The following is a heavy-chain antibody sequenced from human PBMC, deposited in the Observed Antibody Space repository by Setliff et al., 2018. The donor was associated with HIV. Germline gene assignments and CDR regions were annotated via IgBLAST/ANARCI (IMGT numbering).Heavy chain of an antibody. D-gene: IGHD6-13*01. CDR3: AAASSWDPLLDY. Sequence: SETLSLTCTVSGGSIISSHWWSWVRQPPGKGLEWIGEIFHSGSTNYNPSLKSRVTISVDTSMDQFSLKLNSVTAADTAVYYCAAASSWDPLLDYWGQGTLVTVSS. J-gene: IGHJ4*02. CDR2: IFHSGST. CDR1: GGSIISSHW. V-gene: IGHV4-4*02.